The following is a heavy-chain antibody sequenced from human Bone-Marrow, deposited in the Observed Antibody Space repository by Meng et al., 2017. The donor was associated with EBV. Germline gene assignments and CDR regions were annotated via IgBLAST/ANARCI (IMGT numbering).Heavy chain of an antibody. CDR3: ASLAAAGPPFDY. CDR1: SGSISSSNW. Sequence: VQLQVVGPGLVRPSGTRSLACASSSGSISSSNWWSWVRQPPGKGLEWIGEIYHSGSTNYNPSLKSRVTISVDKSKNQFSLKLSSVTAADTAVYYCASLAAAGPPFDYWGQGTLVTVSS. V-gene: IGHV4-4*02. CDR2: IYHSGST. D-gene: IGHD6-13*01. J-gene: IGHJ4*02.